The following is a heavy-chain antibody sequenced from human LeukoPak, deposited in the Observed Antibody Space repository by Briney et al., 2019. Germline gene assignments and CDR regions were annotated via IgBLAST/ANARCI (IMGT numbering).Heavy chain of an antibody. CDR1: GYTFTSYY. J-gene: IGHJ4*02. D-gene: IGHD3-22*01. CDR3: ARGGNGGGYYPYFDY. Sequence: GASVEVSCKASGYTFTSYYMHWVRQAPGQGLEWMGIINPSGGSTSYAQKFQGRVTMTRDTSTSTVYMELSSLRSEDTAVYYCARGGNGGGYYPYFDYWGQGTLVTVSS. V-gene: IGHV1-46*01. CDR2: INPSGGST.